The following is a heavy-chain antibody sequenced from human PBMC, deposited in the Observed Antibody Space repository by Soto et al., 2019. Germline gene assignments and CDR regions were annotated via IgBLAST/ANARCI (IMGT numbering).Heavy chain of an antibody. J-gene: IGHJ5*02. CDR3: ARHGRLDWFDP. D-gene: IGHD3-9*01. CDR2: IYYSGST. CDR1: GGCISSSSDY. Sequence: SETLSLTCTVSGGCISSSSDYWGWIRQPPGKGLEWIGSIYYSGSTYYNPSLKSRVTISVDTSKNQFSLKLSSVTAADTAVYYCARHGRLDWFDPWGQGTLVTVSS. V-gene: IGHV4-39*01.